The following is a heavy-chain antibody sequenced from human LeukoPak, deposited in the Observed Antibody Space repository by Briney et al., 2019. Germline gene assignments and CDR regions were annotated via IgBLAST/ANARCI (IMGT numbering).Heavy chain of an antibody. Sequence: ESGPTLVKPTQSRTLTCTFSGFSLSTSRGGGGWIRQPPGKAREWLTLIYWNEDKRYIPSLKSGLTITKDTSKNQVVLTMTNMDPVDTATYYCAHRPYDSSDFDYWGQGTLVTVSS. CDR3: AHRPYDSSDFDY. D-gene: IGHD3-22*01. J-gene: IGHJ4*02. V-gene: IGHV2-5*01. CDR2: IYWNEDK. CDR1: GFSLSTSRGG.